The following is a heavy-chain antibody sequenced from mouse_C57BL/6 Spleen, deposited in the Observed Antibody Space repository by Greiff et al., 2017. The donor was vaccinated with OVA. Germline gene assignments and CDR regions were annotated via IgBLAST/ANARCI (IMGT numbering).Heavy chain of an antibody. V-gene: IGHV1-42*01. CDR3: ARRGVITTVVAPFDY. CDR2: INPSTGGT. Sequence: EVKLVESGPELVKPGASVKISCKASGYSFTGYYMNWVKQSPEKSLEWIGEINPSTGGTTYNQKFKAKATLTVDKSSSTAYMQLKSLTSEDSAVYYCARRGVITTVVAPFDYWGQGTTLTVSS. D-gene: IGHD1-1*01. CDR1: GYSFTGYY. J-gene: IGHJ2*01.